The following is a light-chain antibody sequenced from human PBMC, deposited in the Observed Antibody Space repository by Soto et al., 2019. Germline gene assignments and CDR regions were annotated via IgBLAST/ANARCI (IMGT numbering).Light chain of an antibody. V-gene: IGKV3D-20*02. J-gene: IGKJ5*01. CDR2: DAS. CDR1: QSVSSSY. Sequence: EILLTQSPATLSLSPGERATLSCGASQSVSSSYLAWYQQKPGLAPRLLIYDASSRATGIPARISGSGSGTDFTLTISSLEPEDFAVYYCQQRNIWPPVTFGQGTRLEI. CDR3: QQRNIWPPVT.